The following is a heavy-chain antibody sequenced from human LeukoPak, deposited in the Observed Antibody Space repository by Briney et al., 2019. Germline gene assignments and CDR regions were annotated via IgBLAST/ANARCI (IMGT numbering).Heavy chain of an antibody. CDR1: GFTFSSYG. Sequence: HSGRSLRLSCAASGFTFSSYGMHWVRQAPGKGLEWVAVIWYDGSNKYYADSVKGRFTISRDNSKNTLYLQMNSLRAEDTAVYYCARDLGYCTNGVCHTRFDYWGQGTLVAVSS. D-gene: IGHD2-8*01. CDR3: ARDLGYCTNGVCHTRFDY. CDR2: IWYDGSNK. J-gene: IGHJ4*02. V-gene: IGHV3-33*01.